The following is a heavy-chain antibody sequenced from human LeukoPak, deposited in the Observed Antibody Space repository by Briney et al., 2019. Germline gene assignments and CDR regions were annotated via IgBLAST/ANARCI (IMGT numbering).Heavy chain of an antibody. V-gene: IGHV2-70*01. CDR2: IDWDDDK. Sequence: CGPTVANPTPPVTLSGTSSWFALGTRGVCVSWIRQPPGKDLEWLAPIDWDDDKYYSTTLKTRLTISKDTSKNQLVLTMTNMDPVDTATYYCARSRGAIAVAGHAEYFHHWGQGTLVTVSS. CDR1: WFALGTRGVC. D-gene: IGHD6-13*01. J-gene: IGHJ1*01. CDR3: ARSRGAIAVAGHAEYFHH.